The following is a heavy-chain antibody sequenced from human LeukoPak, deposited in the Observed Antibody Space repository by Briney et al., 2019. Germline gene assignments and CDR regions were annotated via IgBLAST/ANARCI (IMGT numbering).Heavy chain of an antibody. V-gene: IGHV3-15*01. D-gene: IGHD3-3*01. CDR2: IKSKTDGGTT. CDR1: GFTFSNAW. CDR3: TTLPRYYDFWSGYSKAFDY. Sequence: GGSLRLSCAASGFTFSNAWMSWVRQAPGKGLEWVGRIKSKTDGGTTDYAAPVKGRFTISRYDSKNTLYLQMNSLKTEDTAVYYCTTLPRYYDFWSGYSKAFDYWGQGTLVTVSS. J-gene: IGHJ4*02.